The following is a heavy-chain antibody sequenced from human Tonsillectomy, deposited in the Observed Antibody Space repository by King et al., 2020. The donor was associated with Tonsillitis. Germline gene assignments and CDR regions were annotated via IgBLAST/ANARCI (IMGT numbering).Heavy chain of an antibody. CDR1: GFTFDDYA. J-gene: IGHJ3*02. CDR3: APTSGWYGSGAFDI. V-gene: IGHV3-9*01. CDR2: ISWNSGSI. D-gene: IGHD6-19*01. Sequence: VQLVESGGGLVQPGRSLRLSCAASGFTFDDYAMHWVRQAPGKGLEWVSGISWNSGSIGYADSVKGRFTISRDNAKNSLYLQMNSLRAEDTALYYCAPTSGWYGSGAFDIWGQGTMVTVSS.